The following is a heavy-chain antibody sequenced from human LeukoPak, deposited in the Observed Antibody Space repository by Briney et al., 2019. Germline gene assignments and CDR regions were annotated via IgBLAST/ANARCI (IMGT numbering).Heavy chain of an antibody. J-gene: IGHJ6*02. CDR1: GYTFTGYY. CDR2: INPNSGGT. V-gene: IGHV1-2*02. Sequence: ASVKVSCKASGYTFTGYYMHWVRQAPGQGLEWMGWINPNSGGTNYAQKFQGRATMTRDTSISTAYMELSGLRSDDTAVYYCARVYYYGSGSGMDYYYYGMDVWGQGTTVTVSS. CDR3: ARVYYYGSGSGMDYYYYGMDV. D-gene: IGHD3-10*01.